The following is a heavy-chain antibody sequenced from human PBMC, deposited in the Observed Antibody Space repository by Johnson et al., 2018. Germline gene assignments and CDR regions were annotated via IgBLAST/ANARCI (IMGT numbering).Heavy chain of an antibody. V-gene: IGHV3-33*01. J-gene: IGHJ6*02. Sequence: QVQLVESGGGVVQPGRSLRLSCVASEFTFSNYGMHWVRQAPGKGLEWVAVIWYDGSNRDYADSVKGRFTISRDNSKNTLYLQRNSLRAEDTAVYYWARDAEDGVVATTPRAGMDVWGQGTTVTVSS. CDR1: EFTFSNYG. CDR2: IWYDGSNR. CDR3: ARDAEDGVVATTPRAGMDV. D-gene: IGHD5-12*01.